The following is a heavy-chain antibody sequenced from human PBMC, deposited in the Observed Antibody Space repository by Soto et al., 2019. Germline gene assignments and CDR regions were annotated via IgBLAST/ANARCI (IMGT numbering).Heavy chain of an antibody. J-gene: IGHJ6*02. V-gene: IGHV5-51*01. CDR1: GYNFHTYW. Sequence: PGESLTISCQGSGYNFHTYWIAWVLQMPGKGLEWMGFIYPHDSDTRYSPSFRGQVTISADKSINTAYLQWTSLKSSDTAIYFCARPTDYNYGMQVWGQGTTVTVSS. CDR2: IYPHDSDT. D-gene: IGHD4-17*01. CDR3: ARPTDYNYGMQV.